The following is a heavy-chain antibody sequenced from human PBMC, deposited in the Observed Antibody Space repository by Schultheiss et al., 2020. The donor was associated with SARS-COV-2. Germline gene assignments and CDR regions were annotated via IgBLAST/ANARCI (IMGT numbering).Heavy chain of an antibody. CDR1: GFTVSNTY. J-gene: IGHJ3*02. CDR2: IYFDGNT. V-gene: IGHV3-66*01. D-gene: IGHD3-3*01. CDR3: ARDLSHRFGVVTQDAFDI. Sequence: GVLKISCAASGFTVSNTYISWVRQAPGKGLEWVSVIYFDGNTNYAASVRGRFTISRDNRKNMVYLQMNSLRAEDTAVYYCARDLSHRFGVVTQDAFDIWGQGTMVTVSS.